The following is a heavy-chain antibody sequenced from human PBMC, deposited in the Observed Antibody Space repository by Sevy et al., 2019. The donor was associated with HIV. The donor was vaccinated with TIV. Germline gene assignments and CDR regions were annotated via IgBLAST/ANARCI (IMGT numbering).Heavy chain of an antibody. D-gene: IGHD3-10*01. CDR3: TRGPMVRGVINWFDP. CDR2: IRSKAYGGTT. Sequence: GGSLRLSCTASGFTFGDYVMTWFRQAPGKGLEWVGFIRSKAYGGTTKYAASVKGRFTISRDDYKSIAYLQMNSLKTEDTAVYYCTRGPMVRGVINWFDPWGQGTLVTVSS. J-gene: IGHJ5*02. CDR1: GFTFGDYV. V-gene: IGHV3-49*03.